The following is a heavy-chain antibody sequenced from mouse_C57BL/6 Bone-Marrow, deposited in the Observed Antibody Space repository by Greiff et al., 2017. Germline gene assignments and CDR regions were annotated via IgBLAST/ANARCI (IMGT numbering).Heavy chain of an antibody. CDR1: GFTFSDYY. V-gene: IGHV5-16*01. CDR3: VCVFYYYGSRGYFDV. CDR2: INYDGSST. J-gene: IGHJ1*03. Sequence: EVKVVESEGGLVQPGSSMKLSCTASGFTFSDYYMAWVRQVPEKGLEWVANINYDGSSTYYLDSLKSRFIISRDNAKNILYLQMSSLKSEDTATYYCVCVFYYYGSRGYFDVWGTGTTVTVSS. D-gene: IGHD1-1*01.